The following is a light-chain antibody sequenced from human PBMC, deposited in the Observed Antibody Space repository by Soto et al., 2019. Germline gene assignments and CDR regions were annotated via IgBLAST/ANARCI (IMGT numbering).Light chain of an antibody. V-gene: IGKV3-15*01. Sequence: EIVMTQSPATLSVSPGERATLSCRASQSINSNLAWYQQKPGQTPRLLIYGASTRATGIPARFSGSGSGTDFTLTISSLQSEDFAVYYCQPYNNWWTFGQGTKVEIK. J-gene: IGKJ1*01. CDR2: GAS. CDR1: QSINSN. CDR3: QPYNNWWT.